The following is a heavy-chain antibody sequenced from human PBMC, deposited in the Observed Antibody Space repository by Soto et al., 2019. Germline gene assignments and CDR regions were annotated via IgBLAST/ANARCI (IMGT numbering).Heavy chain of an antibody. CDR1: VGSISGYY. D-gene: IGHD3-3*01. J-gene: IGHJ5*02. CDR2: FYSSGTT. CDR3: ARGQRFSDWFEP. Sequence: SETLPLTCTVSVGSISGYYWTLIRQPAGKGLEWIGRFYSSGTTKYNPSLKIRVTMSLDTSKNQFSLRLSSVTATDTAVYYCARGQRFSDWFEPWGPGTLVTVSS. V-gene: IGHV4-4*07.